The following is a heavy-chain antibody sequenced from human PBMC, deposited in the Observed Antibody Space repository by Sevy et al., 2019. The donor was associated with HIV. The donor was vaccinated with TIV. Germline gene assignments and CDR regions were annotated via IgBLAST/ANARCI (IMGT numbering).Heavy chain of an antibody. CDR2: INQDGSEK. V-gene: IGHV3-7*01. CDR1: GFTFSNYW. CDR3: AREQIGGCNLDYFDT. D-gene: IGHD5-12*01. Sequence: GGSLRLSCAASGFTFSNYWMSWVRQAPGKGLECVANINQDGSEKYYVDSVKGRFIVSRDNAKNSLYLQMNSLRAEDSAVYYCAREQIGGCNLDYFDTWGQGTMVTVSS. J-gene: IGHJ4*02.